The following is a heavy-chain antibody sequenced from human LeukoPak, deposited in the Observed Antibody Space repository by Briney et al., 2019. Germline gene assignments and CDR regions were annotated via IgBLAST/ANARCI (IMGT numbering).Heavy chain of an antibody. CDR2: IRYDGSNK. D-gene: IGHD6-19*01. CDR1: GFTFSSYG. Sequence: GGSLRLSCAASGFTFSSYGMHWVRQAPGKGLEWVAFIRYDGSNKYYADSVKGRFTISRDNSKNTLYLQMNSLRAEDTAVYYCARDPDSSGWYDYWGQGTLVTVSS. CDR3: ARDPDSSGWYDY. J-gene: IGHJ4*02. V-gene: IGHV3-30*02.